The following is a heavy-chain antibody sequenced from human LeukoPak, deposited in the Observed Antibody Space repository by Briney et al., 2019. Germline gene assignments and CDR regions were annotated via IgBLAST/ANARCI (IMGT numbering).Heavy chain of an antibody. Sequence: SETLSLTCTVSGGSISTYYWTWIRQPPGKGLEWIGYIYHSGSTNYNPSLKSRVTISVDTTKNQFSLKLSSVTAADTGVYYCARESVRPYFDYWGQGTLVTVSS. CDR2: IYHSGST. V-gene: IGHV4-59*12. D-gene: IGHD2-8*01. CDR3: ARESVRPYFDY. CDR1: GGSISTYY. J-gene: IGHJ4*02.